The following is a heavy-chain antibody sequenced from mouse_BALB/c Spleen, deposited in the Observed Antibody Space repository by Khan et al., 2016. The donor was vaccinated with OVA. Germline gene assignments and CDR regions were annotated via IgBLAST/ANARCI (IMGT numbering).Heavy chain of an antibody. CDR3: TRAYFRYDGYYAMDY. J-gene: IGHJ4*01. V-gene: IGHV2-6-4*01. CDR2: IWGGGGS. CDR1: GFSLSRYN. D-gene: IGHD2-14*01. Sequence: QVQLKQSGPGLVAPSQCLSITCTVSGFSLSRYNVHWVRQPPGKGLEWLGMIWGGGGSDYTSALITRLSISQDDSNRQAFLKMNSLQTDDTAMYYCTRAYFRYDGYYAMDYWGQGTSVTVSS.